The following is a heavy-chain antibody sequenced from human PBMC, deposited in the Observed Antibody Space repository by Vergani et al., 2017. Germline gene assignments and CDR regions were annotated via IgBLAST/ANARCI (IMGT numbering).Heavy chain of an antibody. D-gene: IGHD1-14*01. CDR3: ARHLRLLYNRFDP. CDR2: TWYDGNNK. Sequence: QVQLVESGGGVVQPGRSLRLSCAASGFTFNQYGMHWVRQAPGKGLEWVSVTWYDGNNKQYADSVKGRFTISRDNSKSTMYLQMNSLRAEDTGVYYCARHLRLLYNRFDPWGQGTLVTVSS. J-gene: IGHJ5*02. CDR1: GFTFNQYG. V-gene: IGHV3-33*01.